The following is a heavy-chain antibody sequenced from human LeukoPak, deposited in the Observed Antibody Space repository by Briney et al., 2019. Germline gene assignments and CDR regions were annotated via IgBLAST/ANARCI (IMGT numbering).Heavy chain of an antibody. Sequence: PSETLSLTCTVSGGSISSSSYYWGWIRQPPGKGLEWIGSIYYSGSTYYNPSLKSRVTISVDTSKNQFSLKLSSVTAADTAVYYCARGSVLRHFNYWGQRTLVTVSS. CDR2: IYYSGST. D-gene: IGHD3-3*01. CDR3: ARGSVLRHFNY. CDR1: GGSISSSSYY. J-gene: IGHJ4*02. V-gene: IGHV4-39*01.